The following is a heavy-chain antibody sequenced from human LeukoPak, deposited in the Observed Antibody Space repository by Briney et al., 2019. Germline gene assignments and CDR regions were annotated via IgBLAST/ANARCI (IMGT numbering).Heavy chain of an antibody. V-gene: IGHV3-30-3*01. D-gene: IGHD3-3*01. CDR1: GFIFSGYA. CDR3: GRGFNGFWGGSQLEY. CDR2: ISYDGGKT. Sequence: PGRSLRLSCAASGFIFSGYAMHWVRQAPGKGLEWVAVISYDGGKTYYADSVKGRFTISRDNSKSTLYLQMNSLRSEDTAVYYCGRGFNGFWGGSQLEYWGQGTLVTVSS. J-gene: IGHJ4*02.